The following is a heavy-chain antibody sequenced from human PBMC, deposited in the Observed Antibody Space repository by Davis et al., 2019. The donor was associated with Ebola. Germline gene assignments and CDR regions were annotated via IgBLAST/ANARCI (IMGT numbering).Heavy chain of an antibody. CDR3: ARSLEPSRGDYYYYMDI. Sequence: ASVKLSCKAPGYTFTTYAVHWVRQAPGQSLEWMGWINAGSGRTKYSQNFQDRLSITRDSSTTTIYMEMSSLRSEDTAVYYCARSLEPSRGDYYYYMDIWGTGTTVTVSS. CDR2: INAGSGRT. CDR1: GYTFTTYA. V-gene: IGHV1-3*01. D-gene: IGHD1-1*01. J-gene: IGHJ6*03.